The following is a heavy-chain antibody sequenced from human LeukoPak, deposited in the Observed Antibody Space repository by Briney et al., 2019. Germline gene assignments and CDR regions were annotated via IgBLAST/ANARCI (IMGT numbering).Heavy chain of an antibody. CDR1: GFTFSYYY. J-gene: IGHJ4*02. CDR3: ARATSYYDQGY. Sequence: GGSLRLSCAASGFTFSYYYMSWIRQAPGKGLECVSYIRSSGSTIYYADSVKGRFTISRDNAKNSLYPQMNSLRAEDTAVYYCARATSYYDQGYWGQGTLVTVSS. D-gene: IGHD3-22*01. CDR2: IRSSGSTI. V-gene: IGHV3-11*04.